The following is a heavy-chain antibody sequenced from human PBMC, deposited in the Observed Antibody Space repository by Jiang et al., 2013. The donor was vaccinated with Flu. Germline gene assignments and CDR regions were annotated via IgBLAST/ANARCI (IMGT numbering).Heavy chain of an antibody. J-gene: IGHJ5*02. CDR1: GGSISSYY. Sequence: PGLVKPSETLSLTCTVSGGSISSYYWSWIRQPPGKGLEWIGYIYYSGSTNYNPSLKSRVTISVDTSKNQFSLKLSSVTAADTAVYYCARGHEYCSSTSCRMMFDPWGQGTLVTVSS. D-gene: IGHD2-2*01. CDR2: IYYSGST. CDR3: ARGHEYCSSTSCRMMFDP. V-gene: IGHV4-59*01.